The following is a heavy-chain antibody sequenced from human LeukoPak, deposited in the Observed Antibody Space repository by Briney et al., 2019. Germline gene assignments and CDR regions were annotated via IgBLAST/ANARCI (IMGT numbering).Heavy chain of an antibody. CDR2: INPNSGGT. CDR1: GYTFTGYY. CDR3: ARVPGKYYYGSGSKYYYYYGMDV. Sequence: ASVTVSCKASGYTFTGYYMHWVRQAPGQGLEGMGWINPNSGGTNYAQKFQGRVTMTRDTSISTAYMELSRLRSDDTAVYYCARVPGKYYYGSGSKYYYYYGMDVWGQGTTVTVSS. D-gene: IGHD3-10*01. V-gene: IGHV1-2*02. J-gene: IGHJ6*02.